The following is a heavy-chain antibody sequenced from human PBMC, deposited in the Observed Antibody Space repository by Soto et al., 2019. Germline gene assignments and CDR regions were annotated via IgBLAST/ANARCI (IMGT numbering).Heavy chain of an antibody. CDR2: ISYDGSNK. J-gene: IGHJ4*02. V-gene: IGHV3-30*18. CDR3: ANHLGYHPY. Sequence: QVQLVETGGGVVQPGRSLRLSCAASGFTFSSYGMHWVRQAPGKGLEWVAVISYDGSNKYYADSVKGRFTISRDNSKNTLYLQMNSLRAEDTAVYYCANHLGYHPYWGQGTLVTVSS. CDR1: GFTFSSYG. D-gene: IGHD5-18*01.